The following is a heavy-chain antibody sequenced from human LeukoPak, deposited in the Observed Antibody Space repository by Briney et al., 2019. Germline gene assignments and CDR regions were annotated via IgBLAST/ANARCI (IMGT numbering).Heavy chain of an antibody. CDR1: RFTFSSYG. Sequence: GRSLRLSCAASRFTFSSYGMHWVRQAPGKGLEWVAVISYDGSNKYYADSVKGRFTISRDNSKNTLYLQMNSLRAEDTAVYYCARGGYSYAFDYWGQGTLVTVSS. CDR2: ISYDGSNK. V-gene: IGHV3-30*03. D-gene: IGHD5-18*01. J-gene: IGHJ4*02. CDR3: ARGGYSYAFDY.